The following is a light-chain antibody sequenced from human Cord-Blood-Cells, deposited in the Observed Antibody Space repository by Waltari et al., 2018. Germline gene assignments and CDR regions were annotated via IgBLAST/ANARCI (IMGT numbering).Light chain of an antibody. V-gene: IGLV2-14*01. CDR2: DVS. CDR1: SSDVGGYNY. Sequence: QSARTQPASVSGSPGQSITISCTGTSSDVGGYNYDSWYQQHPDKAPKLMIYDVSKRPSGVSNRFSGSKSGNTASLTISGLQAEDEADYYCSSYTSSSTWLFGGGTKLPVL. CDR3: SSYTSSSTWL. J-gene: IGLJ3*02.